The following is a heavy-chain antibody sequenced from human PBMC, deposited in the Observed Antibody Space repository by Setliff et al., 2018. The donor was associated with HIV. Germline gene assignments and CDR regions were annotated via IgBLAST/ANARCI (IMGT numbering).Heavy chain of an antibody. CDR3: ASHIAVGPLGYFDY. Sequence: PSETLSLTCTVSGGSISGGGYYWTWIRQYPGRGLEWIGYIYYSGTAYYKPSLRSRVTISVETSENQVSLKLTSVTAADTAVYYCASHIAVGPLGYFDYWGQGTPVTVSS. J-gene: IGHJ4*02. V-gene: IGHV4-31*03. CDR1: GGSISGGGYY. D-gene: IGHD6-19*01. CDR2: IYYSGTA.